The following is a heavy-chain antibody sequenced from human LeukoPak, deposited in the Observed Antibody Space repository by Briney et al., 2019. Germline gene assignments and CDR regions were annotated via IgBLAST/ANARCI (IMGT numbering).Heavy chain of an antibody. D-gene: IGHD6-19*01. J-gene: IGHJ4*02. V-gene: IGHV3-9*03. CDR1: GFTFDDYA. Sequence: GGSLTLSCAASGFTFDDYAMHWVRQAPGKGLEWVSGISWNSDSIGYADSVKGRFTISRDNSRNSLYLQMNSLKAEDMALYYCAKDKYSSGLSTCFDYWGQGTLVTVSS. CDR2: ISWNSDSI. CDR3: AKDKYSSGLSTCFDY.